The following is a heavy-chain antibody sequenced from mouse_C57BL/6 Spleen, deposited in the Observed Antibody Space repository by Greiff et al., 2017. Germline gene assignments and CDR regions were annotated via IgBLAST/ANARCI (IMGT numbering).Heavy chain of an antibody. D-gene: IGHD2-3*01. CDR1: GFTFSSYG. CDR2: ISSGGSYT. J-gene: IGHJ3*01. Sequence: EVQVVESGGDLVKPGGSLKLSCAASGFTFSSYGMSWVRQTPDKRLEWVATISSGGSYTYYPDSVKGRFPISRDNAKNTLYLQMSSLKSEDTAMYYCARPIYDGYPAWFAYWGQGTLVTVSA. V-gene: IGHV5-6*01. CDR3: ARPIYDGYPAWFAY.